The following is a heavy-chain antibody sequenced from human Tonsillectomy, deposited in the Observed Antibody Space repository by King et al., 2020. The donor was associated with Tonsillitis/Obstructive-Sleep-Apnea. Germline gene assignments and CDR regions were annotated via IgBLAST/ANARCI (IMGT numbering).Heavy chain of an antibody. Sequence: VQLVESRGGLVQPGRSLRLSCAASGFTFDDYAMHWVRQAPGKGLEWVSGISWNSGSINYADSVKGRFTISRDNAKNSLYLQMNSLRAEDTALYYCAKDTDYDFWSGLDVWGKGTTVTVSS. D-gene: IGHD3-3*01. CDR2: ISWNSGSI. J-gene: IGHJ6*04. CDR3: AKDTDYDFWSGLDV. CDR1: GFTFDDYA. V-gene: IGHV3-9*01.